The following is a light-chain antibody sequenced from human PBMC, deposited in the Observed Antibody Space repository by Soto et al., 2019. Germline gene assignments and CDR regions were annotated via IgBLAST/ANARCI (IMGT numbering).Light chain of an antibody. CDR1: QGISSY. CDR2: AAS. CDR3: QQFKSYVS. J-gene: IGKJ5*01. V-gene: IGKV1-8*01. Sequence: AIRMTQSPSSLSASTGDRVTITCRASQGISSYLAWYQQKPGKAPKLLIYAASTLQSGVPSRFSGSGSGTNFTLTISSLQPEDFATYYCQQFKSYVSFGQGTLLEV.